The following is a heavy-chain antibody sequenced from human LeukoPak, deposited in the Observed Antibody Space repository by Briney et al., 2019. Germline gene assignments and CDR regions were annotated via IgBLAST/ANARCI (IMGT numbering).Heavy chain of an antibody. CDR3: AKDLDILTGYQY. D-gene: IGHD3-9*01. Sequence: PGGSLRLSCAASGFTFSSYAMSWVRQAPGKGLEWVSAISGSGGSTCYADSVKGRFTISRDNSKNTLYLQMNSLRAEDTAVYYCAKDLDILTGYQYWGQGTLVTVSS. V-gene: IGHV3-23*01. CDR1: GFTFSSYA. CDR2: ISGSGGST. J-gene: IGHJ4*02.